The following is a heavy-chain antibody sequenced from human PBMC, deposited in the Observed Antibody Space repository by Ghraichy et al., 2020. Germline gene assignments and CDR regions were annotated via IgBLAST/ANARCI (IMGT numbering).Heavy chain of an antibody. V-gene: IGHV4-31*03. Sequence: SETLSLTCTVSGGSISSGGYYWSWIRQHPGKGLVWIGYIYYSGSTYYNPSLKSRVTISVDTSKNQFSLKLSSVTAADTAVYYCAREHYDFWSGYYLYMDVWGKGTTVTVSS. CDR2: IYYSGST. J-gene: IGHJ6*03. D-gene: IGHD3-3*01. CDR1: GGSISSGGYY. CDR3: AREHYDFWSGYYLYMDV.